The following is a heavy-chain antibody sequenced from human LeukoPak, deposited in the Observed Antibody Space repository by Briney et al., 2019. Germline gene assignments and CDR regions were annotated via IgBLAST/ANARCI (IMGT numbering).Heavy chain of an antibody. Sequence: ASVKVSCKASGYTFTGYYMHWVRQAPGQGLEWMGWINPNSGGTNYAQKFQGRVTVTRDTSISTAYMELSRLRSDDTAVYYCARDRRYYDFWSGSSWFDPWGQGTLVTVSS. CDR3: ARDRRYYDFWSGSSWFDP. CDR1: GYTFTGYY. V-gene: IGHV1-2*02. CDR2: INPNSGGT. D-gene: IGHD3-3*01. J-gene: IGHJ5*02.